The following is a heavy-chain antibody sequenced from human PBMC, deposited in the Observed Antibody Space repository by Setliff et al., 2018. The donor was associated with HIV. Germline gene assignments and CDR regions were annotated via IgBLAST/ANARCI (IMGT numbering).Heavy chain of an antibody. CDR3: ARVYTGSGSFPFDY. CDR2: IYYSGST. CDR1: GGSISSYY. D-gene: IGHD3-10*01. Sequence: SETLSLTCTVSGGSISSYYWSWIRQPPGKGLEWIGYIYYSGSTNYNPSLKSRVTISVDTSKNQFSLKLSSVTAADTAVYYCARVYTGSGSFPFDYWGQGTLVTVSS. V-gene: IGHV4-59*08. J-gene: IGHJ4*02.